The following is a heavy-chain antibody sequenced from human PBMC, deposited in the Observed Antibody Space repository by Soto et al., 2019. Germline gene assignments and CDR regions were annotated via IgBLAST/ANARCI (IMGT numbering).Heavy chain of an antibody. J-gene: IGHJ4*02. CDR2: IYHSGST. CDR3: ARGPGGDFWDFDY. Sequence: PSETLSLTCAVSGGSISSGGYSWSWIRQPPGKGLEWIGYIYHSGSTYYNPSLKSRVTISVDRSKNQFSLKLSSVTAADTAVYYCARGPGGDFWDFDYWGQGTLVTVSS. V-gene: IGHV4-30-2*01. D-gene: IGHD3-3*01. CDR1: GGSISSGGYS.